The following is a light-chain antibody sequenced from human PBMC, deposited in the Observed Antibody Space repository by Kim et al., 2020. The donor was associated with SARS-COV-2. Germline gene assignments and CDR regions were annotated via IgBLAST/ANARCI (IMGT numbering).Light chain of an antibody. V-gene: IGKV3-20*01. CDR2: GAS. Sequence: PGERAAHPCRAGQAVSISFLAWEQQKPGPAPRLPVFGASPKATGIPDRFRGSGSGTDFTLTLSRLDPEDFAVYYCQQYGSAPPWTFGQGAQVDIK. CDR3: QQYGSAPPWT. CDR1: QAVSISF. J-gene: IGKJ1*01.